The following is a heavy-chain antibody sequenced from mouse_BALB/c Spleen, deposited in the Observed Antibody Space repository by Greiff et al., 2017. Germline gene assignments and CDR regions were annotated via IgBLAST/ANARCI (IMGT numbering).Heavy chain of an antibody. D-gene: IGHD2-14*01. Sequence: EVQLQQSGAELVKPGASVKLSCTASGFNIKDTYMHWVKQRPEQGLEWIGRIDPANGNTKYDPKFQGKATITADTSSNTAYLQLSSLTSEDTAVYYCARGPYYRYAGSYYAMDYWGQGTSVTVSS. J-gene: IGHJ4*01. CDR1: GFNIKDTY. V-gene: IGHV14-3*02. CDR2: IDPANGNT. CDR3: ARGPYYRYAGSYYAMDY.